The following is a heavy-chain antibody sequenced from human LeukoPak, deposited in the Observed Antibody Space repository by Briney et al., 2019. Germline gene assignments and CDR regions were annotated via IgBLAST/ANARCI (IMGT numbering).Heavy chain of an antibody. D-gene: IGHD3-10*01. Sequence: SETLSLTCAVYGGSFSGYYWSWIRQPPGKGLEWIGEINHSGSTNYNPSLKSRVTISVDTSKNQFSLQLRSVTAADKAVYYCARAVVRGTNYFDYWGQGTLVTVSS. CDR2: INHSGST. J-gene: IGHJ4*02. V-gene: IGHV4-34*01. CDR3: ARAVVRGTNYFDY. CDR1: GGSFSGYY.